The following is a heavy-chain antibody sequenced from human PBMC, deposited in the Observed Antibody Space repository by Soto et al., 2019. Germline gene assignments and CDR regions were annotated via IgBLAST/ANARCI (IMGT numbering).Heavy chain of an antibody. D-gene: IGHD3-22*01. V-gene: IGHV3-9*01. CDR2: INWNSGIT. J-gene: IGHJ5*02. CDR1: GFTFSSYG. CDR3: AKGRGALTVVSNWFDP. Sequence: GGSLRLSCAASGFTFSSYGMHWIRQVPGKGLEWVAGINWNSGITGYADSVKGRFTISRDNANNSLHLEMNSLKSEDTALYYCAKGRGALTVVSNWFDPWGHGTLVTVSS.